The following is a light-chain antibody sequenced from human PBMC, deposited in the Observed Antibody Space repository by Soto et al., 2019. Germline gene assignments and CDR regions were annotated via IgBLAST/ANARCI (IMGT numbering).Light chain of an antibody. CDR3: SSYASTNTLI. CDR1: SNDVGGYNY. J-gene: IGLJ2*01. V-gene: IGLV2-8*01. CDR2: EVN. Sequence: QSALTQPPSASGSPGQSVTISCTGTSNDVGGYNYVSWYQQHPGKAPKLMIYEVNKRPSGVPDRFSGSKSGNTASLTVSGLQAEDEADYSCSSYASTNTLIFGGGTKLTVL.